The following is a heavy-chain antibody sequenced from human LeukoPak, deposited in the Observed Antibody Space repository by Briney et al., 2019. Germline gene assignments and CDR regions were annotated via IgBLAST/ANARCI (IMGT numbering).Heavy chain of an antibody. CDR3: AKDFWLWFGELSGNWFDP. J-gene: IGHJ5*02. Sequence: PGGSLRLSCAASGFTFSSYEMNWVRQAPGKGLEWVSYISSSGSTIYYADSVKGRFTISRDNSKNTLYLQMNSLRAEDTAVYYCAKDFWLWFGELSGNWFDPWGQGTLVTVSS. V-gene: IGHV3-48*03. CDR1: GFTFSSYE. CDR2: ISSSGSTI. D-gene: IGHD3-10*01.